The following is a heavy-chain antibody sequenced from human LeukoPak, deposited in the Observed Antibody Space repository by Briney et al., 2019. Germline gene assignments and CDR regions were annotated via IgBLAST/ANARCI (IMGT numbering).Heavy chain of an antibody. Sequence: PGGSLRLSCAASGFTFSSYGMHWVRQAPGKGLEWLAGIATDGSFAYYADSVKGRFTISRDNSKNTLYLQMNSLRAEDTAVYYCARGGRPFDYWGQGTLVTVSS. CDR1: GFTFSSYG. V-gene: IGHV3-30*03. D-gene: IGHD2-15*01. CDR2: IATDGSFA. J-gene: IGHJ4*02. CDR3: ARGGRPFDY.